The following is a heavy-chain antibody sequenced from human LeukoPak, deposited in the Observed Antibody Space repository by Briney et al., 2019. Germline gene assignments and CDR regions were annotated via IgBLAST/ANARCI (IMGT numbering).Heavy chain of an antibody. CDR3: ASEVAAAGFDY. V-gene: IGHV3-11*06. J-gene: IGHJ4*02. Sequence: GGSLRLSCAASGFTFSDYYMSWIRQAPGKGLEWVSSISSSSSYIYYADSVKGRFTISRDNAKNSLYLQMNSLRAEDTAVYYCASEVAAAGFDYWGQGTLVTVSP. D-gene: IGHD6-13*01. CDR2: ISSSSSYI. CDR1: GFTFSDYY.